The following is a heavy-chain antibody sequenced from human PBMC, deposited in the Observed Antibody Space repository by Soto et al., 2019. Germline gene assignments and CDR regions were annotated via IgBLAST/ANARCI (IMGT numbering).Heavy chain of an antibody. Sequence: SGPTLVNPTETLTLTCTVSGFSLTTGKMGVSWVRQPPGKALEWLAHIFSDNERSYSTSLQGRLTISKDTSGSQVVLSMTNVDPVDTATYYCARMNVDSYQFYYAMDVWGQGTTVTVSS. CDR1: GFSLTTGKMG. CDR3: ARMNVDSYQFYYAMDV. V-gene: IGHV2-26*01. J-gene: IGHJ6*02. CDR2: IFSDNER. D-gene: IGHD4-17*01.